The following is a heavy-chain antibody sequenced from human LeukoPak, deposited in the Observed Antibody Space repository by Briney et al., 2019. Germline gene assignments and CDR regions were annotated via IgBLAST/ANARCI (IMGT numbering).Heavy chain of an antibody. CDR2: ISTDGSST. V-gene: IGHV3-74*01. Sequence: GGSLRLSCAASGFTFNNYWMHWVRRAPGKGLVWVSRISTDGSSTSYADSVEGRFTISRDNAKNTLYLQMNSLRTEDTAVYYCVRRTVAGSLDYWGQGSLVTVSS. D-gene: IGHD6-19*01. J-gene: IGHJ4*02. CDR1: GFTFNNYW. CDR3: VRRTVAGSLDY.